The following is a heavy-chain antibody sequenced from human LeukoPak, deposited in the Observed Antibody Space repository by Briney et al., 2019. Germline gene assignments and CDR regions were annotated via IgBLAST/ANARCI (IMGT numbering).Heavy chain of an antibody. J-gene: IGHJ6*03. Sequence: ASVKVSCKASGYTFTSYGISWARQAPGQGLEWMGWISAYNGNTNYAQKLQGRVTMTTDTSTSTAYMELRSLRSDDTAVYYCARDLRYSSGWPLHYVYYMDVWGKGTTVTISS. CDR3: ARDLRYSSGWPLHYVYYMDV. V-gene: IGHV1-18*01. CDR2: ISAYNGNT. CDR1: GYTFTSYG. D-gene: IGHD6-19*01.